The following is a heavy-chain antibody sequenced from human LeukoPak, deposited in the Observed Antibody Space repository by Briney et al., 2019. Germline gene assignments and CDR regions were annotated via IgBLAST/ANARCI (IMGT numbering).Heavy chain of an antibody. J-gene: IGHJ4*02. V-gene: IGHV3-9*01. CDR3: AKGEYSSS. Sequence: GGSLRLSCAASGFTFDDYAMHWVRQAPGKGLEWVSGISWNSGSIGYADSVKGRFTISRDNAKNSLYLQMNSLRAEDTALYYCAKGEYSSSWGQGTLVTVSS. D-gene: IGHD6-13*01. CDR1: GFTFDDYA. CDR2: ISWNSGSI.